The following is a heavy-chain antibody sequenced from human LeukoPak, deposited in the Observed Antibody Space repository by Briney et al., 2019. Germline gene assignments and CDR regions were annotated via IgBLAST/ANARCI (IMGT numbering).Heavy chain of an antibody. J-gene: IGHJ5*02. CDR1: GFTFSSYW. CDR2: INSDGSST. D-gene: IGHD4-17*01. V-gene: IGHV3-74*01. CDR3: ARDAVSTSLDWFDP. Sequence: PGGSLRLSCAASGFTFSSYWMRWVRQAPGKGLVWVSRINSDGSSTSYADSVKGRFTISRDNAKNTLYLQMNSLRAEDTAVYYCARDAVSTSLDWFDPWGQGTLVTVSS.